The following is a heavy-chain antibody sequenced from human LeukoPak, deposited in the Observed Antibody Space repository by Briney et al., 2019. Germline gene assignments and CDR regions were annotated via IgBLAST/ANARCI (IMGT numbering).Heavy chain of an antibody. Sequence: GRSLRLSCAASGFTFSSYGMHWVRQAPGKGLEWVAVISYDGSYKYYTDSVKGRFTISRDNSKNTLYLQMNRLRAEETAVYYCAKDNYGGNSGTFDYWGQGTLVTVSS. D-gene: IGHD4-23*01. J-gene: IGHJ4*02. CDR1: GFTFSSYG. CDR2: ISYDGSYK. V-gene: IGHV3-30*18. CDR3: AKDNYGGNSGTFDY.